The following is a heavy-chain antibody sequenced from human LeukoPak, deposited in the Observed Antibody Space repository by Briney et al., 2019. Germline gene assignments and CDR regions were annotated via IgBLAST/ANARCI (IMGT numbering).Heavy chain of an antibody. CDR2: VSDGGST. CDR3: ARVIYCSGGSCYDGAWFDP. V-gene: IGHV4-4*09. CDR1: GGSITSYY. D-gene: IGHD2-15*01. J-gene: IGHJ5*02. Sequence: SETLSLTCSVSGGSITSYYWSWIRQPPGKGLEWIGHVSDGGSTYYNPSLKSRVTLSVDTSKNHFSLKLSSVTAADTAVDYCARVIYCSGGSCYDGAWFDPWGQGALVTVSS.